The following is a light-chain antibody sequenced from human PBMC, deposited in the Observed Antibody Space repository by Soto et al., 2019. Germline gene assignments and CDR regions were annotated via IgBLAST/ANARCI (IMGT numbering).Light chain of an antibody. V-gene: IGKV3-20*01. CDR1: QSVSSSY. J-gene: IGKJ4*01. CDR2: GAS. CDR3: QHYGSSPLT. Sequence: DIVLTQSPGTLSLSPGERATLSCRASQSVSSSYLAWYQQKPGQAPRLLIYGASIRATGIPDRFSGSGSGTDFTLTISRLEPEDFALYYCQHYGSSPLTFGGGTKVEIK.